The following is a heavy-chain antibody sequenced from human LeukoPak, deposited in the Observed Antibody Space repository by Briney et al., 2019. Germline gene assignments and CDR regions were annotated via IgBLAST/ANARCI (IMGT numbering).Heavy chain of an antibody. V-gene: IGHV1-2*02. D-gene: IGHD4-17*01. J-gene: IGHJ4*02. CDR1: GYTFTGYY. Sequence: ASVKVSCKASGYTFTGYYMHWVRQAPGQGLEGMGWINPNSGGTNYAQKFQGRVTMTRDTSISTAYMELSRLRSDDTAVYYCASTLDYGDPTRFDYWGQGTLVTVSS. CDR3: ASTLDYGDPTRFDY. CDR2: INPNSGGT.